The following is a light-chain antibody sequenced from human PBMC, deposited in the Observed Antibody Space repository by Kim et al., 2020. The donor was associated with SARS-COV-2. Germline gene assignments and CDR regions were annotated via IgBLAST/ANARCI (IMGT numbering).Light chain of an antibody. CDR2: GAS. CDR3: QKYGSSPP. CDR1: QSVSSSY. Sequence: EIVLTQSPGTLSLSPGERATLSCRASQSVSSSYLAWYQQKPGQAPRLLNYGASSRATGIPDRFSGSGSGTDFTLTISRLEPEDFAVYYCQKYGSSPPFGQGTKLEI. V-gene: IGKV3-20*01. J-gene: IGKJ2*01.